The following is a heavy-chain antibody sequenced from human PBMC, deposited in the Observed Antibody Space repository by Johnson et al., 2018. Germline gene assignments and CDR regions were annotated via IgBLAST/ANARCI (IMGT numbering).Heavy chain of an antibody. Sequence: VQLVQSVGGLVQPGGSLRLSCAASGFTFSRNWMTWVRQPPGKGLEWVANIKPDGTVTFYADSVKGRCTISRDNAKNSLYLQLSSLRAEDTALEYCVREEVNETKRYFDYWGQGTLVTVSS. CDR2: IKPDGTVT. V-gene: IGHV3-7*01. D-gene: IGHD1-1*01. CDR1: GFTFSRNW. CDR3: VREEVNETKRYFDY. J-gene: IGHJ4*02.